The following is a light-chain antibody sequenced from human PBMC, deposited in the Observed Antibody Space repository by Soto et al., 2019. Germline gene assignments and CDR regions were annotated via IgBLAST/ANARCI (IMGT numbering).Light chain of an antibody. CDR1: QSVSSTY. Sequence: EIVFTQSPGTLSLSPGERATLSCRASQSVSSTYLAWCQQKPGQSPRLLIYGESRRATVIPDRFSGSGSGTDFTLTISRLEPEDVAVYYCQQYRTFGQGTKVDIK. V-gene: IGKV3-20*01. CDR3: QQYRT. J-gene: IGKJ1*01. CDR2: GES.